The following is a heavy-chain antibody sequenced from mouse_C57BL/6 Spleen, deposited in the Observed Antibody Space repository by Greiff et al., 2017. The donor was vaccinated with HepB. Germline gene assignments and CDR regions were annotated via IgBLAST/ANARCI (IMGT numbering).Heavy chain of an antibody. V-gene: IGHV14-4*01. CDR1: GFNIKDDY. CDR2: IDPENGDT. CDR3: TKDIYYGNCFDY. J-gene: IGHJ2*01. Sequence: EVQLQQSGAELVRPGASVKLSCTASGFNIKDDYMHWVKQRPEQGLEWIGWIDPENGDTEYASKFQGKATITADTSSNTAYLQLSSLTSEVTAVYYCTKDIYYGNCFDYWGQGTTLTVSS. D-gene: IGHD2-1*01.